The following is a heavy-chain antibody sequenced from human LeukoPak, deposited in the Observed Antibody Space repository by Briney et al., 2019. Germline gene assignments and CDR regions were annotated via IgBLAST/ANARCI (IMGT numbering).Heavy chain of an antibody. J-gene: IGHJ4*02. CDR2: VLDSERT. CDR1: GGSISTHY. Sequence: SDTLSLTCTVSGGSISTHYWSWIRQPPGKGLEWIGYVLDSERTKDNPSLKSRATLSADTSKNQFSLRLTSVTAADSAVYYCASIKRGSIFGYFDFWGQGVLVTVSS. D-gene: IGHD5-18*01. V-gene: IGHV4-59*07. CDR3: ASIKRGSIFGYFDF.